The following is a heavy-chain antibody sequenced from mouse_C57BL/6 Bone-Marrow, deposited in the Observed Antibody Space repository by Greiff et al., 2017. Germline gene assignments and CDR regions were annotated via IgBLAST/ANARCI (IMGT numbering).Heavy chain of an antibody. CDR3: ARGGHYYGSSYGAMDY. CDR2: ILPGSGST. V-gene: IGHV1-9*01. D-gene: IGHD1-1*01. Sequence: VMLVESGAELMKPGASVKLSCKATGYTFTGYWIEWVKQRPGHGLEWIGEILPGSGSTNYNEKFKGKATFTADTSSNTAYMQLSSLTTEDSAIYYCARGGHYYGSSYGAMDYWGQGTSVTVSS. CDR1: GYTFTGYW. J-gene: IGHJ4*01.